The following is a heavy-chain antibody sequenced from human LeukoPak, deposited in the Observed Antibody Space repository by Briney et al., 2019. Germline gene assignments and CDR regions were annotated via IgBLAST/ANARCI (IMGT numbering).Heavy chain of an antibody. CDR3: ARDIVLYSGYELENAFNV. Sequence: PGGSLRLSCAASGFTFSSYGMHWVRQAPGKGLEWVAAIWNDGTNKYSADSVTGRFTISRDNSKNMLYLQMNSLRAEDTAVYYCARDIVLYSGYELENAFNVWGQGTMVTVSS. J-gene: IGHJ3*01. CDR2: IWNDGTNK. V-gene: IGHV3-33*08. CDR1: GFTFSSYG. D-gene: IGHD5-12*01.